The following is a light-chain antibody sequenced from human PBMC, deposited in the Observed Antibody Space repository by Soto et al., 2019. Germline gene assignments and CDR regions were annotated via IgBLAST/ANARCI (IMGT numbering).Light chain of an antibody. CDR1: QSISGS. CDR2: EAS. V-gene: IGKV1-5*03. J-gene: IGKJ1*01. Sequence: DIQMTQSPSTLSASVGDRVTITCRASQSISGSLAWYQQKPGKAPKLRIYEASNLKSGVPSRFSGSGSGTEYTLTISGLQPDDSASYYCQQYNGYWTFGQGTRVEIK. CDR3: QQYNGYWT.